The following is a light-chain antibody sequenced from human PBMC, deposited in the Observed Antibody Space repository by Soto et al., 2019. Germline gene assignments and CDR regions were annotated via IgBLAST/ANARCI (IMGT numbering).Light chain of an antibody. J-gene: IGKJ2*01. CDR2: KAS. Sequence: DIQMTQSPSTLSASVGDRVTITCRASQSINSWLAWYQQKPGQAPKFLIYKASSLKSGVPSRLSGSGSGREFTLTISSLQPDDFVAYYCQQYDTYSMYIFGQGTKLEIK. CDR1: QSINSW. CDR3: QQYDTYSMYI. V-gene: IGKV1-5*03.